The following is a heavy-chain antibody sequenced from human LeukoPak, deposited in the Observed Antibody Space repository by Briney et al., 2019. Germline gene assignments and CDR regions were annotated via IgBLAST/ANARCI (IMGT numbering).Heavy chain of an antibody. Sequence: GGSLRLSCAASGFTFSSYAMNWVRQALGKGLEWVSAISGRGGSTYYADSVKGRFTISRDNFKSTLYLQMNSLRAGDTAVYYCAQDRRLAASGTFDYWGQGSLVTVSS. CDR2: ISGRGGST. CDR3: AQDRRLAASGTFDY. D-gene: IGHD6-13*01. CDR1: GFTFSSYA. V-gene: IGHV3-23*01. J-gene: IGHJ4*02.